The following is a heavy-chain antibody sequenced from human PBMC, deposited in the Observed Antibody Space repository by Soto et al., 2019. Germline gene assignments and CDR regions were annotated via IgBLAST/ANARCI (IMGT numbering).Heavy chain of an antibody. Sequence: EVQLVESGGGLVQPGGSLRLSCAASGFTFSSYSMNWVRQAPGKGLEWVSYISSSSSTIYYADSVKGRFTISRDNVKTXLYLQMNSLRAEDTAVYYCAPRIAAAGTGYYGMDVWGQGTTVTVSS. J-gene: IGHJ6*02. CDR3: APRIAAAGTGYYGMDV. D-gene: IGHD6-13*01. V-gene: IGHV3-48*01. CDR2: ISSSSSTI. CDR1: GFTFSSYS.